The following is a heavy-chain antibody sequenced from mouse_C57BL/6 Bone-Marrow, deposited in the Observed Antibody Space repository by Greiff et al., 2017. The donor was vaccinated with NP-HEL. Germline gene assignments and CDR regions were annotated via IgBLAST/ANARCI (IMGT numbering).Heavy chain of an antibody. CDR3: ARKAYYGRSYEFAY. Sequence: QVQLQQPGAELVKPGASVKLSRKASGYTFTTYWMQWVKQRPGQGLEWIGEIDPSDSYTNYNQKFKGKATLTVDTSSSTAYMQLSSLTSEDSAVYYCARKAYYGRSYEFAYWGQGTLVTVSA. J-gene: IGHJ3*01. V-gene: IGHV1-50*01. CDR2: IDPSDSYT. CDR1: GYTFTTYW. D-gene: IGHD1-1*01.